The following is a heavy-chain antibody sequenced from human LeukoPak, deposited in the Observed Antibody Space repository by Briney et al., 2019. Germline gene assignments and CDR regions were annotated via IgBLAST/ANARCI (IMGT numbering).Heavy chain of an antibody. D-gene: IGHD6-6*01. V-gene: IGHV4-34*01. J-gene: IGHJ1*01. CDR1: GGSFSGYY. Sequence: GTLSLTCAVYGGSFSGYYWSWIRQPPGKGLEWIGEINHSGSTNYNPSLQSRVSISVDTSKNQFSLNLNSVTAADTAVYYCARGGAARLHFQNWGQGTLVTVSS. CDR2: INHSGST. CDR3: ARGGAARLHFQN.